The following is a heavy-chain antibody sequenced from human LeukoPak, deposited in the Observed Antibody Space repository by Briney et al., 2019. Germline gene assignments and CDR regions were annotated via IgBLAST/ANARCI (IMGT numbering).Heavy chain of an antibody. CDR3: ARDRQITMVRGVYTDAFDI. V-gene: IGHV3-7*01. J-gene: IGHJ3*02. D-gene: IGHD3-10*01. Sequence: GGSLRLSCAASGFTFNNYWMSWVRQAPGKGLEWVANIKEVGLENFYVDSVRGRFTISRDNAKNSLYLQMNSLRAEDTAVYYCARDRQITMVRGVYTDAFDIWGQGTMVTVSS. CDR2: IKEVGLEN. CDR1: GFTFNNYW.